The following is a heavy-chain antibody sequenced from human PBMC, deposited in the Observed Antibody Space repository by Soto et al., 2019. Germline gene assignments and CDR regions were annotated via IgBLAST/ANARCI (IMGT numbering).Heavy chain of an antibody. J-gene: IGHJ4*02. Sequence: SETLSLTCAVYGGSFSGYYWSWIRQPPGRGLEWIGEINYSGSTNYNPPLKSRVTISADTSKNQFSLKLSSVTAADAAVYYCARAHYDFWSGYFATIDYWGQGTLVTVSS. CDR3: ARAHYDFWSGYFATIDY. CDR1: GGSFSGYY. V-gene: IGHV4-34*01. CDR2: INYSGST. D-gene: IGHD3-3*01.